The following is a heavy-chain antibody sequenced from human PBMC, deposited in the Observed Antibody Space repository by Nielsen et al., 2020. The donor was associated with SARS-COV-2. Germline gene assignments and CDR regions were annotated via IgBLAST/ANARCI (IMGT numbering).Heavy chain of an antibody. D-gene: IGHD6-13*01. J-gene: IGHJ4*02. CDR3: AREDSGKAAFADY. CDR1: GYTFTSYG. Sequence: ASVKVSCKASGYTFTSYGISWVRQAPGQGLEWMGIINPSGGSTSYAQKFQGRVTMTRDTSTSTVYMELSSLRSEDTAVYYCAREDSGKAAFADYWGQGTLVTVSS. CDR2: INPSGGST. V-gene: IGHV1-46*01.